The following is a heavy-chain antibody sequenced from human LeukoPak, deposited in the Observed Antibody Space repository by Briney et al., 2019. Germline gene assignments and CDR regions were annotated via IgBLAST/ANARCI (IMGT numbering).Heavy chain of an antibody. CDR3: ARERSPFDY. CDR1: LYSISSGYY. Sequence: SETLSLTCSVSLYSISSGYYWGWIRQSPGKGLEWIGSINHSGTIYYNSSLKSRVTISVDTSKNQFSLNLSSVTAADTAVYYCARERSPFDYWGQGTLVTVSS. D-gene: IGHD3-10*01. J-gene: IGHJ4*02. CDR2: INHSGTI. V-gene: IGHV4-38-2*02.